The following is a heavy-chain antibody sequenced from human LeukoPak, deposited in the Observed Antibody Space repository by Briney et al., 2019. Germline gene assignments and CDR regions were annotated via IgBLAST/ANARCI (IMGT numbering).Heavy chain of an antibody. Sequence: SETLSLTCAVSGGSISSDAYSWSWIRQPPGKGLEWIGYIYHGGSSLYNPSLKSRVTISVDRSKNQFSLKLNSVTAADTAVYYCARDPYGSGKYYYYMDVWGKGTTVTVSS. D-gene: IGHD3-10*01. V-gene: IGHV4-30-2*01. CDR2: IYHGGSS. J-gene: IGHJ6*03. CDR3: ARDPYGSGKYYYYMDV. CDR1: GGSISSDAYS.